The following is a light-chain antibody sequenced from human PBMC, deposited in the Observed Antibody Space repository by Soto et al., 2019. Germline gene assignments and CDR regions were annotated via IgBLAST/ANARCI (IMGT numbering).Light chain of an antibody. J-gene: IGKJ4*01. Sequence: EIVMTQSLDTLSVSPGERAPLSCGASQSVRNYLAWYQQKPGQAPGLLIHGASTRATGIPARFSGSGSGTEFTLTISSLQPEDVATYYCQKYNSAPLTFGGGTKVDI. V-gene: IGKV3-15*01. CDR3: QKYNSAPLT. CDR1: QSVRNY. CDR2: GAS.